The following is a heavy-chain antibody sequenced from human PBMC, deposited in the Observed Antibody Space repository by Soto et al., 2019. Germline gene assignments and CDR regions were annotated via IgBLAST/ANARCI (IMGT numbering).Heavy chain of an antibody. CDR1: GFTFSSYA. Sequence: VGSLRLSCAASGFTFSSYAMSWVRQAPGKGLEWVSAISGSGGSTYYADSVKGRFTISRDNSKNTLYLQMSSLRAEDTAVYYCAKEGLIVVVITTSPDYWGQGTLVTVSS. V-gene: IGHV3-23*01. CDR3: AKEGLIVVVITTSPDY. D-gene: IGHD3-22*01. J-gene: IGHJ4*02. CDR2: ISGSGGST.